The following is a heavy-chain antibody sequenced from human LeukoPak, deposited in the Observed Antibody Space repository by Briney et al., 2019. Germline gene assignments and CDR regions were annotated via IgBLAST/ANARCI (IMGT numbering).Heavy chain of an antibody. CDR2: MNPNSGNT. J-gene: IGHJ6*03. V-gene: IGHV1-8*03. D-gene: IGHD3-3*01. Sequence: ASVKVSCKASGYTFTSYDINWVRQATGQGLEWMGWMNPNSGNTGYAQKFQGRVTITRNTSISTAYMELSSLRSEDTAVYYCGRGSYYDFWSGYNYYYYYMGVWGKGTTVTVSS. CDR3: GRGSYYDFWSGYNYYYYYMGV. CDR1: GYTFTSYD.